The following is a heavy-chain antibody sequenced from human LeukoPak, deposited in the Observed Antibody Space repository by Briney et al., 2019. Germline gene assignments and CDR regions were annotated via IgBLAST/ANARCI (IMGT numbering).Heavy chain of an antibody. V-gene: IGHV4-4*07. J-gene: IGHJ5*02. Sequence: PSETLSLTCTVSGDSISDYYWSWIRQPAGRGLEWIGRIFTTENTDYNPSLTSRVTISVDTSKNQFSLKLSSVTAADTAVYYCARDYCTSTTCPNWFDPWGQGTLVTVSS. CDR2: IFTTENT. CDR1: GDSISDYY. D-gene: IGHD2-2*01. CDR3: ARDYCTSTTCPNWFDP.